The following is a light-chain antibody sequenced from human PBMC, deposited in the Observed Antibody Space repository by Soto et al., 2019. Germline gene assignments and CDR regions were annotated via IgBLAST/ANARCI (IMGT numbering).Light chain of an antibody. CDR2: DAS. J-gene: IGKJ1*01. V-gene: IGKV1-5*01. CDR1: QSVSIW. CDR3: QQYDGYSTWT. Sequence: DIQMTQSPSTLSASVGDTVTITCRASQSVSIWLAWYHKKPGKAPKVXXXDASTLQRGVPSRFSGSGSGTEFTLTISSLQHEDFATYYCQQYDGYSTWTFGQGTKVDIK.